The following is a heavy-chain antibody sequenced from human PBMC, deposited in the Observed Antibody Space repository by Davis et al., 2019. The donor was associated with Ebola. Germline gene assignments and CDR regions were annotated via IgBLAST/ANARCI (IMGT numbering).Heavy chain of an antibody. CDR1: GGTFTNYA. V-gene: IGHV1-69*13. D-gene: IGHD3-10*01. J-gene: IGHJ6*03. CDR3: ATRDSRSSWFYYYMDV. Sequence: SVKVSCKASGGTFTNYAISWVRQAPGQGLEWMGGIIPLFGAANYARKFEGRVTISADESTTTVFMELTGLRSEDTALYYCATRDSRSSWFYYYMDVWGKGTTVTVSS. CDR2: IIPLFGAA.